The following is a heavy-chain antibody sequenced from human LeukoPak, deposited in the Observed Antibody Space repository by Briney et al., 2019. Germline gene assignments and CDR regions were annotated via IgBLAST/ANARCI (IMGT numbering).Heavy chain of an antibody. Sequence: ASVKVSCKASGYAFTSYGISWVRQAPGQGLEWMGWISAYNGNTNYAQKLQGRVTMTTDTSTSTAYMELRRLRSDDTAVYYCARIYPKVSYYDTSGYYLPDNWGQGTLVTVSS. CDR1: GYAFTSYG. J-gene: IGHJ4*02. D-gene: IGHD3-22*01. CDR2: ISAYNGNT. V-gene: IGHV1-18*01. CDR3: ARIYPKVSYYDTSGYYLPDN.